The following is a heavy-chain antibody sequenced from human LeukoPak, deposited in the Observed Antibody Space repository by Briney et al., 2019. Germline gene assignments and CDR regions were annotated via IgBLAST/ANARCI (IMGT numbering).Heavy chain of an antibody. J-gene: IGHJ3*02. CDR2: ISGSGGST. CDR1: GFTFSSYA. Sequence: GGSLRLSCAASGFTFSSYAMSWVRQAPGKRLEWVSAISGSGGSTYYADSVKGRFTISRDNSKNTLYLQMNSLRAEDTAVYYCAKTLGGYSSSWFDAFDIWGQGTMVTVSS. CDR3: AKTLGGYSSSWFDAFDI. V-gene: IGHV3-23*01. D-gene: IGHD6-13*01.